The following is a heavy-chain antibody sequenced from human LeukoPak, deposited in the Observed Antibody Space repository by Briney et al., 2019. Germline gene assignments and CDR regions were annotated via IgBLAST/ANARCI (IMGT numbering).Heavy chain of an antibody. CDR3: ARDGSNWNYGGWFDP. CDR2: IYYSGST. V-gene: IGHV4-39*07. Sequence: SETLSLTCTVSGGSISSSSYYWGWIRQPPGKGLEWIVSIYYSGSTYYNPSLKSRVTISVDTSKNQFSLKLSSVTAADTAVYYCARDGSNWNYGGWFDPWGQGTLVTVSS. J-gene: IGHJ5*02. CDR1: GGSISSSSYY. D-gene: IGHD1-7*01.